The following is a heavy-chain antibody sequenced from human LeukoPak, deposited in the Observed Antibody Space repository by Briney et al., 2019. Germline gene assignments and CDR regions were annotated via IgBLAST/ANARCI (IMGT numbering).Heavy chain of an antibody. CDR3: SREGGAFSPFGY. Sequence: PSQTLSLTCGVSGGSISSTNWWSWVRQPPGQGLEWIGEISLSGLTNYNPSLKSRVTMSLDKSKNHLSLNLTSVTAAATAVYYCSREGGAFSPFGYWGQGTLVTVSS. D-gene: IGHD1-26*01. V-gene: IGHV4-4*02. J-gene: IGHJ4*02. CDR1: GGSISSTNW. CDR2: ISLSGLT.